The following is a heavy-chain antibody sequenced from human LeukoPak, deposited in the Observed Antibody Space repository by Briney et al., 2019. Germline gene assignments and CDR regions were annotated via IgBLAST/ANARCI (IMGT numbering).Heavy chain of an antibody. CDR3: ARGGSYYYDSSGYYDPYFDY. J-gene: IGHJ4*02. CDR2: ISSIGSTI. D-gene: IGHD3-22*01. V-gene: IGHV3-11*01. CDR1: GFTFSDYY. Sequence: GGSLRLFCAASGFTFSDYYMSWIRQAPGKGLEGVSYISSIGSTIYYADSVKGRFTISRDNAKNSLYLQMNSLRAEDTAVYYCARGGSYYYDSSGYYDPYFDYWGQGTLVTVSS.